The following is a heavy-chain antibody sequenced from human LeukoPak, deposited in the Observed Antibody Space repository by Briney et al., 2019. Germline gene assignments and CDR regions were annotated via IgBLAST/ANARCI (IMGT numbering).Heavy chain of an antibody. CDR1: GGTFSSYA. CDR2: IIPIFGTA. D-gene: IGHD6-19*01. V-gene: IGHV1-69*13. J-gene: IGHJ5*02. CDR3: ARAGRGIAVAGTGQIFSTLNWFDP. Sequence: SVKVSCKASGGTFSSYAISWVRQAPGQGLEWMGGIIPIFGTANYAQKFQGRVTITADESTSTAYMELSSLRSEDTAVYYCARAGRGIAVAGTGQIFSTLNWFDPWGQGTLVTVSS.